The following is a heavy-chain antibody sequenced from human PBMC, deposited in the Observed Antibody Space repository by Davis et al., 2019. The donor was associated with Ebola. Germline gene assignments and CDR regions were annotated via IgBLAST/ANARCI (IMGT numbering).Heavy chain of an antibody. J-gene: IGHJ4*02. D-gene: IGHD5-18*01. CDR2: IKQDGSEK. Sequence: PGGSLRLSCAASGFTLSNYWMSWVRQAPGKGLEWVANIKQDGSEKYYVDSVKGRFTISRDNSKNTLYLQMNSLRAEDTAVYYCARDGGGYSYGSYYFDYWGQGTLVTVSS. V-gene: IGHV3-7*01. CDR1: GFTLSNYW. CDR3: ARDGGGYSYGSYYFDY.